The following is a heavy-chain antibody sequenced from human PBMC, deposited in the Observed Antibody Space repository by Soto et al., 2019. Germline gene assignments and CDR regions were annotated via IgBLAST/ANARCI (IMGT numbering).Heavy chain of an antibody. CDR3: AKSYYYDSSGYHYRGAFDY. CDR2: ISGSGGST. J-gene: IGHJ4*02. Sequence: VQLLESGGGLVQPGGSLRLSCAASGFTFSSYAMSWVRQAPGKGLEWVSAISGSGGSTYYADSVKGRFTISRDNSKNTLYLQMNSLRAEDTAVYYCAKSYYYDSSGYHYRGAFDYWGQGTLVTVSS. D-gene: IGHD3-22*01. V-gene: IGHV3-23*01. CDR1: GFTFSSYA.